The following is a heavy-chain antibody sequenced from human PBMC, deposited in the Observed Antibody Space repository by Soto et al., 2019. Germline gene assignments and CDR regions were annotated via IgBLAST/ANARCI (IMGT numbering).Heavy chain of an antibody. J-gene: IGHJ6*02. Sequence: PGGCLRLSCAASGFTFSSYAMHWVRQAPGKGLEWVAVISYDGSNKYYADSVKGRFTISRDNSKNTLYLQMNSLRAEDTAVYYCAREQQLDEPTNYYYYYGMDVWGQGTTVTVSS. CDR1: GFTFSSYA. D-gene: IGHD6-13*01. V-gene: IGHV3-30-3*01. CDR2: ISYDGSNK. CDR3: AREQQLDEPTNYYYYYGMDV.